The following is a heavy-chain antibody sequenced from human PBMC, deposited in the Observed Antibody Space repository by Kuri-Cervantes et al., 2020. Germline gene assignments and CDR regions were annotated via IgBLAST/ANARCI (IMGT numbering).Heavy chain of an antibody. CDR2: ISSSGSTI. CDR1: GLTFSNYY. J-gene: IGHJ4*02. D-gene: IGHD5-18*01. CDR3: AIDLRGYSYGAETFDY. V-gene: IGHV3-11*04. Sequence: GGSLRLSCATSGLTFSNYYMSWIRQAPGKGLEWVSYISSSGSTIYYADSVKGRFTISRDNAKNSLYLQMNSMRAEDTAVYYCAIDLRGYSYGAETFDYWGQGTLVTVSS.